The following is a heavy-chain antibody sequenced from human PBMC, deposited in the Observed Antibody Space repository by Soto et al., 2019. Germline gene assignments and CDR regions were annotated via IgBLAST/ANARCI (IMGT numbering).Heavy chain of an antibody. Sequence: QVQLVQSGAEVKKPGSSVKVSCKASGGTFSSYAISWVRQDPGQGLEWMGGIIPIFGTANYAQKFQGRVTITADESTSTAYMERSSLRSEDTDVYYCATKGLPNYYYYVMDVWGQGTTVTVSS. J-gene: IGHJ6*02. CDR3: ATKGLPNYYYYVMDV. V-gene: IGHV1-69*12. CDR2: IIPIFGTA. D-gene: IGHD5-18*01. CDR1: GGTFSSYA.